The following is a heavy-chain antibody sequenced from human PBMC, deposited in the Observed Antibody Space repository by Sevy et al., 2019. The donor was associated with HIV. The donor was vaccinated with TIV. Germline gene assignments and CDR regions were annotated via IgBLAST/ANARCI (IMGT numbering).Heavy chain of an antibody. CDR3: AKGLAHTMFGVDTLFDY. V-gene: IGHV3-21*04. J-gene: IGHJ4*02. CDR1: EFTLSSYS. D-gene: IGHD3-3*01. Sequence: GGSLRLSCVASEFTLSSYSMNWVRQAPGKGLEWISSISSSSAAIYYADSVKGRFTISRDNAKNPLYLQMNTLRAEDTALYYCAKGLAHTMFGVDTLFDYWGQGTLVTVSS. CDR2: ISSSSAAI.